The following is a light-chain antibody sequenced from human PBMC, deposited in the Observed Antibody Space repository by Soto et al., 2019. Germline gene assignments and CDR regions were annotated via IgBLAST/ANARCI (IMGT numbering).Light chain of an antibody. Sequence: QSVLTQPASVSGSPGQSITISFTVTISDVVVYNYVSFYQQHPFKAPKLMIYDFINLPSLFSNRFSVSNSGNTASLTISLXQXEDEADYYCSSHTSSSTPFYVFGTGTKVTVL. CDR3: SSHTSSSTPFYV. CDR2: DFI. V-gene: IGLV2-14*03. J-gene: IGLJ1*01. CDR1: ISDVVVYNY.